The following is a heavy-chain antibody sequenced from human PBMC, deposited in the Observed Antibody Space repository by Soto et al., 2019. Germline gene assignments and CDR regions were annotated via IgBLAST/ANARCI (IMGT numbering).Heavy chain of an antibody. Sequence: PGGSLRLSCAASGSIFTGYGMHWVRQAPGKGLEWVAVISYDGSNKYYADSVKGRFTISRDNSKNTLYLQMNSLRAEDTAVYYCAKDGAQAMADYWGQGTLVTVSS. CDR1: GSIFTGYG. CDR3: AKDGAQAMADY. J-gene: IGHJ4*02. CDR2: ISYDGSNK. D-gene: IGHD3-16*01. V-gene: IGHV3-30*18.